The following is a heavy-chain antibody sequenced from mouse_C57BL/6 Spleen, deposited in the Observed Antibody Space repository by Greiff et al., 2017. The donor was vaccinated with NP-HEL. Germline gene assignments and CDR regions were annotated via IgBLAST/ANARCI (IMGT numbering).Heavy chain of an antibody. V-gene: IGHV1-76*01. Sequence: QVQLQQSGAELVRPGASVKLSCKASGYTFTDYYINWVKQRPGQGLEWIARIYPGSGNTYYNEKFKGKATLTAEKSSSTAYMQLSSLTSEDSAVYFCARRTLYYAMDYWGQGTSVTVSS. CDR2: IYPGSGNT. CDR1: GYTFTDYY. J-gene: IGHJ4*01. CDR3: ARRTLYYAMDY.